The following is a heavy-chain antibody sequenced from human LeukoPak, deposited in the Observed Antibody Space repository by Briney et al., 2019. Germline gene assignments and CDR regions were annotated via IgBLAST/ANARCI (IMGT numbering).Heavy chain of an antibody. Sequence: PGGSLRLSCAASGFTFSSYGMSWVRQAPGKGLEWVSAISGSGGSTYYADSVKGRFTISRDNSKDTLYLQMDSLRAEDTAVYYCAKSLLQWDAFDLWGQGTVVTVSS. CDR2: ISGSGGST. J-gene: IGHJ3*01. CDR3: AKSLLQWDAFDL. D-gene: IGHD6-19*01. V-gene: IGHV3-23*01. CDR1: GFTFSSYG.